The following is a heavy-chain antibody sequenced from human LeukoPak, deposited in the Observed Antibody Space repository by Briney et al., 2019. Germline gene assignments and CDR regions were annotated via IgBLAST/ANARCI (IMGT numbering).Heavy chain of an antibody. J-gene: IGHJ5*02. V-gene: IGHV4-39*01. D-gene: IGHD2-15*01. Sequence: SETLSLTCAVFGGSISSNSYYWGWIRQSPGKGLEWIGSIYYSGITYYSPSLKSRVTISVDTSKIQFSLKLSSVTAADTAVYYCARHHYCLGGTCSFDPWGQGTLVTVSS. CDR3: ARHHYCLGGTCSFDP. CDR2: IYYSGIT. CDR1: GGSISSNSYY.